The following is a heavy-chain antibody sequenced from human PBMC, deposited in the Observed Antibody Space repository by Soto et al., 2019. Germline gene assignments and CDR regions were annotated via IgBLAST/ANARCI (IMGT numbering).Heavy chain of an antibody. CDR2: ISTYDGNT. D-gene: IGHD2-15*01. CDR3: AKDRGRSCLGGTSPFDY. V-gene: IGHV1-18*01. CDR1: GYTFPTYG. J-gene: IGHJ4*02. Sequence: ASVKVSGKASGYTFPTYGITWVRQAPGQGLEWMGWISTYDGNTNYAQKLQGRVTMTKDTSTSTAYMELRSLRSDDTAVYYCAKDRGRSCLGGTSPFDYWGQGTLVTVS.